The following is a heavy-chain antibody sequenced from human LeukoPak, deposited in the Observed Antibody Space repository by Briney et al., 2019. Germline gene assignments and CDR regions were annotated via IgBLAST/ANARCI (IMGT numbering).Heavy chain of an antibody. CDR3: AKAYVDTASTGAFDI. CDR2: ISWNSGSI. Sequence: GGSLRLSCAASGFTFDDYAMHWVRQAPGKGLEWVSGISWNSGSIGYADSVKGRFTISRDNAKNSLYLQMNSLRAEDTALYYCAKAYVDTASTGAFDIWGQGTMVTVSS. V-gene: IGHV3-9*01. D-gene: IGHD5-18*01. CDR1: GFTFDDYA. J-gene: IGHJ3*02.